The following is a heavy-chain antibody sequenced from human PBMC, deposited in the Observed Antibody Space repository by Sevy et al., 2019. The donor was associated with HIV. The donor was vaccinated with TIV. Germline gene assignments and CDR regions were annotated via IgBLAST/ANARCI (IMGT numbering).Heavy chain of an antibody. Sequence: GGSLRLSCAASGFTFSSYAMHWVRQAPGKGLEWVAVISYDGSNKYYADSVKGRFTITRDNSKNTLYLKMNSLRAEDTAVYYCARATVNWNLDYWGQGTLVTVSS. V-gene: IGHV3-30-3*01. CDR2: ISYDGSNK. J-gene: IGHJ4*02. CDR1: GFTFSSYA. CDR3: ARATVNWNLDY. D-gene: IGHD1-1*01.